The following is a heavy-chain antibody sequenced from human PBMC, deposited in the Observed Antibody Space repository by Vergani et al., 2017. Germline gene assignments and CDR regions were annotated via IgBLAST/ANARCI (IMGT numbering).Heavy chain of an antibody. J-gene: IGHJ6*02. CDR2: IYSTGST. CDR3: ARVMYRDEASTGYRLEGMDI. V-gene: IGHV4-59*10. Sequence: QVQLQQWGAGLLKPSETLSLTCAVYGGSFNTYYWSWIRQSPGKGLEWIGYIYSTGSTNYNPSLNSRVTMSVDTSKNQFSLKLRSVTAADTAVYFCARVMYRDEASTGYRLEGMDIWGQGTTVTISS. CDR1: GGSFNTYY. D-gene: IGHD3-9*01.